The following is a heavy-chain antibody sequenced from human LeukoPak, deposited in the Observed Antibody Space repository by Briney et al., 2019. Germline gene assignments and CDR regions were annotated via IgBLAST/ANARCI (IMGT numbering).Heavy chain of an antibody. CDR3: ARALMVRGVIHFDY. Sequence: PGGSLRLSCAASGLTFSSYAMSWVRQAPGKGLEWVSYISSSGSTIYYADSVKGRFTISRDNAKNSLYLQMNSLRAEDTAVYYCARALMVRGVIHFDYWGQGTLVTVSS. CDR2: ISSSGSTI. CDR1: GLTFSSYA. D-gene: IGHD3-10*01. V-gene: IGHV3-48*04. J-gene: IGHJ4*02.